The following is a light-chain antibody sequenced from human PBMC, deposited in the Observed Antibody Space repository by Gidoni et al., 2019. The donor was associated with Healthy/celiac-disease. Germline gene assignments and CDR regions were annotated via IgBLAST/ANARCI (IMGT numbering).Light chain of an antibody. V-gene: IGKV2-28*01. CDR2: LVS. Sequence: IVMTQSPLSLPVTPGEPASISCRSSQSLLHSNGYTYLDWYMQKPGQSPQLLIYLVSNRASGVPDRFSGSGSGTDFTLKISRVEAEDVGVYYCMQALQTPRTFGQGTKLEIK. CDR1: QSLLHSNGYTY. J-gene: IGKJ2*01. CDR3: MQALQTPRT.